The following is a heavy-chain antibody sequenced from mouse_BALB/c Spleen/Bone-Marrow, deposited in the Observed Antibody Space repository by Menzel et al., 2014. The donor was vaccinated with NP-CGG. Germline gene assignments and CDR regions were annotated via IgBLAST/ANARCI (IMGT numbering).Heavy chain of an antibody. CDR1: GYTFTNYW. D-gene: IGHD2-2*01. V-gene: IGHV1-69*02. J-gene: IGHJ4*01. CDR3: TRWLPYAMDY. CDR2: IYPSDSYT. Sequence: VQRVESGAELVRPGASVKLSCKASGYTFTNYWINWVKQRPGQGLEWIGNIYPSDSYTNYNQKFKDKAILTVDKSSSTAYMQLSSPTSEDSAVYYCTRWLPYAMDYWGQGTSVTVSS.